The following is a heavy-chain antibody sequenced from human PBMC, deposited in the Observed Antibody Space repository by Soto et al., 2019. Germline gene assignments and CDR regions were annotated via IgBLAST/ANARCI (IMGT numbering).Heavy chain of an antibody. CDR1: GGSISSSNW. V-gene: IGHV4-4*02. D-gene: IGHD3-10*01. CDR2: IYHSGST. CDR3: ARGRVVYLHGSGSYYSY. Sequence: SETLSLTCAVSGGSISSSNWWSWVRQPPGKGLEWIGEIYHSGSTNYNPSLKSRVTISVDKSKNQFSLKLSSVTAADTAVYYCARGRVVYLHGSGSYYSYWGQGTLVTVSS. J-gene: IGHJ4*02.